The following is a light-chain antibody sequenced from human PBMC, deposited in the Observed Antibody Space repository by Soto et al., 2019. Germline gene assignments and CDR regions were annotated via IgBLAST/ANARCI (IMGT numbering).Light chain of an antibody. J-gene: IGLJ2*01. CDR1: TTDVGGYDL. Sequence: QSVLTQPPSASGSLGQSVTISCTGTTTDVGGYDLVSWYQQHPGKAPKVIIYEVTKRPSGVPDRFFGSKSGSTASLTVSGLQAEDEAVYYCCSYTVGDTVVFGGGTKVTVL. CDR2: EVT. V-gene: IGLV2-8*01. CDR3: CSYTVGDTVV.